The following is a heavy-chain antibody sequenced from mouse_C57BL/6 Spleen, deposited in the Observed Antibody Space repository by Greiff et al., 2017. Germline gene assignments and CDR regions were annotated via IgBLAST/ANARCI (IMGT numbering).Heavy chain of an antibody. CDR3: ARVNYYGSSHYFDY. J-gene: IGHJ2*01. V-gene: IGHV1-63*01. CDR2: IYPGGGYT. CDR1: GYTFTNYW. Sequence: QVHVKQSGAELVRPGTSVKMSCKASGYTFTNYWIGWAKQRPGHGLEWIGDIYPGGGYTNYNEKFKGKATLTADKSSSTAYMQFSSLTSEDSAIYYCARVNYYGSSHYFDYWGQGTTLTVSS. D-gene: IGHD1-1*01.